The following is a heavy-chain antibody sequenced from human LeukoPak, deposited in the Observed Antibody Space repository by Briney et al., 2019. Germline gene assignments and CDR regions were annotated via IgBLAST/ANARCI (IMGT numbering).Heavy chain of an antibody. CDR2: IRYDGINK. V-gene: IGHV3-30*02. CDR1: GFTFSSYG. J-gene: IGHJ4*02. CDR3: AKLTGTFDY. D-gene: IGHD7-27*01. Sequence: GGSLRLSCAASGFTFSSYGMHWVRQAPGKGLEWVAFIRYDGINKYYADSVKGRFTTSRDNSKNTLYLQMNSLRAEDTAVYYCAKLTGTFDYWGQGTLVTVSS.